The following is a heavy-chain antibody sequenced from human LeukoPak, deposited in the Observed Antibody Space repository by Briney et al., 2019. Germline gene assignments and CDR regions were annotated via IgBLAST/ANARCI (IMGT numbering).Heavy chain of an antibody. CDR2: IYTSGST. CDR3: AGGVRDGYNPH. CDR1: GGSISSGSYY. D-gene: IGHD5-24*01. Sequence: PSQTLSLTCTVSGGSISSGSYYWSWIRQPAGKGLEWIGRIYTSGSTNYNPSLKSRVTISVDTSKNQFSLKLSSVTAADTAVYYCAGGVRDGYNPHWGQGTLVTVSS. J-gene: IGHJ4*02. V-gene: IGHV4-61*02.